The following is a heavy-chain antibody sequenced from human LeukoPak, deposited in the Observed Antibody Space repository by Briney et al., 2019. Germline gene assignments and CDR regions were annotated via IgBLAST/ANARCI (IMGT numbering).Heavy chain of an antibody. J-gene: IGHJ4*02. V-gene: IGHV3-66*01. CDR1: GLSVSSNY. Sequence: GGSLRLSCVASGLSVSSNYMRWVRKAPGKGLEWVSVFYRDGSSYYAESVKGRFTISRDNSKNTLYIQMNSLRAEDTAVYYCARSFYDILIGYYQYFDYWGQGTLVTVSS. CDR3: ARSFYDILIGYYQYFDY. CDR2: FYRDGSS. D-gene: IGHD3-9*01.